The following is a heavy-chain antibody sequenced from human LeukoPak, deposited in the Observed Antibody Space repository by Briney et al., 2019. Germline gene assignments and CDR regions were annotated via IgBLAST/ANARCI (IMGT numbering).Heavy chain of an antibody. Sequence: ASVKVSCKASGYTFTSYYMHWVRQAPGQGLEWMGWINPNSGGTNYAQKFQGRVTMTRDTSISTAYMELSRLRSDDTAVYYCARRGYSYGSSFDYWGQGTLVTVSS. CDR1: GYTFTSYY. CDR3: ARRGYSYGSSFDY. J-gene: IGHJ4*02. V-gene: IGHV1-2*02. D-gene: IGHD5-18*01. CDR2: INPNSGGT.